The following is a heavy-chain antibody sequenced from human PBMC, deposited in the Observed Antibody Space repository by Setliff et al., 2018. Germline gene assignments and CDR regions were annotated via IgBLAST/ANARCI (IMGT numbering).Heavy chain of an antibody. J-gene: IGHJ6*02. V-gene: IGHV4-39*07. Sequence: SETLSLTCTVSGGSISSSSYYWGWIRQPPGKGLEWIGSIYYSGSTYYNPSLKSRVTISVDTSKNQFSLKLSSVTAADTAVYYCARREMYYNFWSGYLGGGLMDVWGQGTTVTVSS. CDR2: IYYSGST. CDR1: GGSISSSSYY. D-gene: IGHD3-3*01. CDR3: ARREMYYNFWSGYLGGGLMDV.